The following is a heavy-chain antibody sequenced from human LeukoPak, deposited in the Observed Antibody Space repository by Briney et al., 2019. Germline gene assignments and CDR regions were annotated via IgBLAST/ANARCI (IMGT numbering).Heavy chain of an antibody. CDR1: GFTFSTYG. D-gene: IGHD1/OR15-1a*01. V-gene: IGHV3-30*02. CDR2: IWYDGNGK. J-gene: IGHJ4*02. Sequence: GGSLRLSCAASGFTFSTYGMHWVRQAPGKGLEWVAFIWYDGNGKYYADSAKGRFTISRDNSKNTLYLQMNSLRAEDTAIYYCATEQEGRRAAFDYWGQGTLVTVSS. CDR3: ATEQEGRRAAFDY.